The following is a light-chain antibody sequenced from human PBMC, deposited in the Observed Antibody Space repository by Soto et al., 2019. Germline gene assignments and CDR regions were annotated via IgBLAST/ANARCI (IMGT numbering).Light chain of an antibody. CDR1: QDTRNY. J-gene: IGKJ5*01. Sequence: DIQMTQSPSSLSASVGDRVTITCQASQDTRNYLNWYQQKPGKAPKLLIYDASNLETGVPSSFSGSGSVTDFTFTISSLQPDDIATYDCEEYYNLLITFGEGTRLESK. CDR2: DAS. V-gene: IGKV1-33*01. CDR3: EEYYNLLIT.